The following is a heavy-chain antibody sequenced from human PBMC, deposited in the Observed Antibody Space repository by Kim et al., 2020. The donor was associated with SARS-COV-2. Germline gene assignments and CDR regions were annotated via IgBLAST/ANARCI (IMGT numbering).Heavy chain of an antibody. J-gene: IGHJ6*02. CDR3: ARDLNVYDYVWGSYRDYYYGMDV. V-gene: IGHV3-33*01. CDR2: ICYDGSNK. D-gene: IGHD3-16*01. Sequence: GGSLRLSCAASGFTFSSYGMHWVRQAPGKGLEWVSVICYDGSNKYYADSVKGRFTISRDNSKNTLYLQMNSLSDGDTAVYYCARDLNVYDYVWGSYRDYYYGMDVWGQGTTVTVSS. CDR1: GFTFSSYG.